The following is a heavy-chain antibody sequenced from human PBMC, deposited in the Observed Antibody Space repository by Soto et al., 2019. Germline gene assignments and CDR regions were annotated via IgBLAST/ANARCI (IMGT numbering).Heavy chain of an antibody. CDR3: ATAWAVTTGPLY. Sequence: ASVKVSCKVSGYTLTELSMHWVRQAPGKGLEWMGGFDPEDGETIYAQKFQGRVTMTEDTSTDTAYMELSSLRSEDTAVYYCATAWAVTTGPLYWGQGTLVTVS. V-gene: IGHV1-24*01. J-gene: IGHJ4*02. CDR2: FDPEDGET. CDR1: GYTLTELS. D-gene: IGHD3-9*01.